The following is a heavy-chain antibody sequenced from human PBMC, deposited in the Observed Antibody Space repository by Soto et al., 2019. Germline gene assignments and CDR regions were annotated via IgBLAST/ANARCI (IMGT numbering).Heavy chain of an antibody. Sequence: QVQLVESGGGVVEPARSLRLSCATSGFIFSPYAMHWVRQAPGKGLEWVAVISYDGGRTYYADSVKDRFTISRDNSKNTLYLHMDSLRVEDTAVYYCASHDRGCCSSGRYGLFDFWGQGTLVTVSS. V-gene: IGHV3-30-3*01. CDR3: ASHDRGCCSSGRYGLFDF. J-gene: IGHJ4*02. D-gene: IGHD6-19*01. CDR1: GFIFSPYA. CDR2: ISYDGGRT.